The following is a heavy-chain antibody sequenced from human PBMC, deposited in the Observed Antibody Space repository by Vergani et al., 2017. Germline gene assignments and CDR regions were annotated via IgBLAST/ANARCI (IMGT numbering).Heavy chain of an antibody. Sequence: EVQLVESGGGLVQPGGSLRLSCAASGFTVSSNYMSWVPQAPGKGLEWVSVIYSGGSTYYADSVKGRFTISRDNSKTTLYLQMNSLGAEDTAVYYCARDPVSERSFDYWGQGTLVTVSS. CDR2: IYSGGST. CDR3: ARDPVSERSFDY. CDR1: GFTVSSNY. D-gene: IGHD4-11*01. V-gene: IGHV3-66*02. J-gene: IGHJ4*02.